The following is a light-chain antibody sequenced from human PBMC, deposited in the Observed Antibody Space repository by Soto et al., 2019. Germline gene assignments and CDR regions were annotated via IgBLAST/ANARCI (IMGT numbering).Light chain of an antibody. CDR1: QTISFY. V-gene: IGKV1-39*01. CDR2: AAT. Sequence: DMQMTQAPSSLSASVGDRVTITCRASQTISFYLNWYQQKPGQAPKLLIYAATSLQSGVPSRFSGSESGTDFTLSISSLQPEDFATYYCQQSYSIPQTFGQGTKVDIK. J-gene: IGKJ1*01. CDR3: QQSYSIPQT.